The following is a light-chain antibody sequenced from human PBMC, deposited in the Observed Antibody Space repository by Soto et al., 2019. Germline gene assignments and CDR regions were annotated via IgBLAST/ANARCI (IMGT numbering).Light chain of an antibody. CDR1: QSVSSN. CDR3: QQYNNWPLT. J-gene: IGKJ1*01. V-gene: IGKV3-15*01. Sequence: IVMTQSPATLSVSPGERATLSCRASQSVSSNLAWYQQKPGQAPRLLIYGASTRATGIPARFSGSGPGTEFALTISSLQSEDFAVYYCQQYNNWPLTFGQGTKV. CDR2: GAS.